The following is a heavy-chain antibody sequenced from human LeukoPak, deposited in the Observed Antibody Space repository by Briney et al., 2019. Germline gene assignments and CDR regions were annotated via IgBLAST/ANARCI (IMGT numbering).Heavy chain of an antibody. V-gene: IGHV3-53*01. Sequence: GGSLRLSCAASGFSVSNNFVSWVRQAPGKGLEWVSVIYSNGTTYYADSVKGRFTISRDNSKNTLYLQMNSLSAEDTAVYYCARVTPIAGAGSLWFGPWGQGTLVTVSS. CDR2: IYSNGTT. D-gene: IGHD6-13*01. CDR1: GFSVSNNF. J-gene: IGHJ5*02. CDR3: ARVTPIAGAGSLWFGP.